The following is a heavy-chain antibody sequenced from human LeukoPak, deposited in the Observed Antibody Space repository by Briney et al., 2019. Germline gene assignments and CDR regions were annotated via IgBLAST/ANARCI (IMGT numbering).Heavy chain of an antibody. V-gene: IGHV3-48*01. CDR3: AKAPTTLAAAGTLFDY. D-gene: IGHD6-13*01. J-gene: IGHJ4*02. CDR2: ISSSSSTI. Sequence: PGGSLRLSCAASGFTFSSHSMNWVRQAPGKGLEWVSYISSSSSTIYYADSVKGRFTISRDNAKNSLYLQMNSLRAEDTAVYYCAKAPTTLAAAGTLFDYWGQGTLVTVSS. CDR1: GFTFSSHS.